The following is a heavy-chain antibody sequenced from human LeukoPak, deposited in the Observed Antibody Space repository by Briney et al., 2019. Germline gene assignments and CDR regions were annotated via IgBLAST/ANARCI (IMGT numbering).Heavy chain of an antibody. D-gene: IGHD3-10*01. Sequence: GGSLRLSCAASGFTFSSYAMSWVRQAPGKGLEWVSAISGSGGSTYYADSAKGRFTISRDNSKNTLYLQMNSLRAEDTAVYYCAKMPAYLLWFGELLSFFDYWGQGTLVTVSS. J-gene: IGHJ4*02. V-gene: IGHV3-23*01. CDR2: ISGSGGST. CDR1: GFTFSSYA. CDR3: AKMPAYLLWFGELLSFFDY.